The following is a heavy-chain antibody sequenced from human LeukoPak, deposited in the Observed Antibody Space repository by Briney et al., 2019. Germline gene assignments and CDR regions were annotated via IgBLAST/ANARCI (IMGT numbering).Heavy chain of an antibody. CDR2: ITGSGRGT. V-gene: IGHV3-23*01. CDR3: GMDPNGDYIGAFDF. Sequence: GGSLRLSCAASGFTFSSYGMSWVRQAPGKGLEWVSSITGSGRGTQYGDSVKGRFTVSRDNSKNTLYLQMDSLRVEDTALYYCGMDPNGDYIGAFDFWGQGTLVTVSS. CDR1: GFTFSSYG. J-gene: IGHJ3*01. D-gene: IGHD4-17*01.